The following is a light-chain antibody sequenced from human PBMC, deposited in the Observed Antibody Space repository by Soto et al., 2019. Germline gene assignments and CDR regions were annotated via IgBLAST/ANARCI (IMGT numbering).Light chain of an antibody. Sequence: EIVLTQSPGTLSLSPGERATLSCRASQSVSSSYLAWYQQKPGQAPRLLIYGASSMATGIPDRFSGSGSGTDFTLTISRLQPEDFADYYCQQYDSSPLTFGGGTKVEIK. CDR1: QSVSSSY. V-gene: IGKV3-20*01. CDR2: GAS. J-gene: IGKJ4*01. CDR3: QQYDSSPLT.